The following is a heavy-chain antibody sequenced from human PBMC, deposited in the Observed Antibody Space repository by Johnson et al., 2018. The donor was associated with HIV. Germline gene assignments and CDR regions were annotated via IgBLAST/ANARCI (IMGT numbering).Heavy chain of an antibody. CDR1: GFSVSRSY. V-gene: IGHV3-30*02. D-gene: IGHD6-19*01. Sequence: QMQLVESGGCLVQPGGSLRLSCVTSGFSVSRSYMNWVRQAPGKGLEWVAFIRYDGSNKYYADSVKGRFTISRDNSKNTLYLQMNSLRAEDTAVYYCARVGKDHPGYSSGWYNTIGAFDIWGQGTMVTVSS. J-gene: IGHJ3*02. CDR3: ARVGKDHPGYSSGWYNTIGAFDI. CDR2: IRYDGSNK.